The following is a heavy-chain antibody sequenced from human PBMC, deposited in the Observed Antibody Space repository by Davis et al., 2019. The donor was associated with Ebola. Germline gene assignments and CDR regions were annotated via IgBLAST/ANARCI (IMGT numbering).Heavy chain of an antibody. CDR1: GFTFSSYW. D-gene: IGHD6-6*01. CDR2: IKQDGSEK. CDR3: ARGLAARRYYYGMDV. V-gene: IGHV3-7*03. J-gene: IGHJ6*02. Sequence: GESLKISCAASGFTFSSYWMSWVRQAPGKGLEWVANIKQDGSEKYYVDSVKGRFTISRDNAKNSLYLQMNSLRAEDTAVYYCARGLAARRYYYGMDVWGQGTTVTVSS.